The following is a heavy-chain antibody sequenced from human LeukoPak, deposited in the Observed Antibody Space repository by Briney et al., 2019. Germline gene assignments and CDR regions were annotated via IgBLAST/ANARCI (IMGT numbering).Heavy chain of an antibody. CDR2: IRYDGSNK. D-gene: IGHD4-11*01. CDR3: AKDQSMTTVTPPLY. Sequence: PGGSLRLSCAASGFTFSSYGMHWVRQAPGKGLEWVAFIRYDGSNKYYADSVKGRFTISRDNSKNTLYLQMNSLRAEDTAVYYCAKDQSMTTVTPPLYWGQGTLVTVSS. CDR1: GFTFSSYG. J-gene: IGHJ4*02. V-gene: IGHV3-30*02.